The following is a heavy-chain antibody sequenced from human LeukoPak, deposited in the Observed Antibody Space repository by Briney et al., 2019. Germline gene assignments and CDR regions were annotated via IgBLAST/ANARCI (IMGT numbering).Heavy chain of an antibody. J-gene: IGHJ4*02. CDR3: ARDQYNWNSIDY. CDR1: GYAFTGYY. Sequence: EASVKVSCKASGYAFTGYYLHWVRQAPGQGLEWMGWINPNRGGTNYVQKFQGRVTMTRDTSITTAYMELSRLRSDDTAVYYCARDQYNWNSIDYWGQGTLVTVSS. V-gene: IGHV1-2*02. CDR2: INPNRGGT. D-gene: IGHD1-7*01.